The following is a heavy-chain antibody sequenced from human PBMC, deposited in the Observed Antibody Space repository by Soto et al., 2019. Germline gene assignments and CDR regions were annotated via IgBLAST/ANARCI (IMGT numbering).Heavy chain of an antibody. Sequence: GGSLRLSCAGSGFTFTNHNMNWVRQAPGKGLEWVSSISSSSSFRNYADSVKGRFTISRDNAKNSLHLQMNSLRAEDTAVYYCTRDASRDSSARGWFDPWGPGTLVTVSS. D-gene: IGHD6-13*01. CDR1: GFTFTNHN. CDR3: TRDASRDSSARGWFDP. V-gene: IGHV3-21*01. J-gene: IGHJ5*02. CDR2: ISSSSSFR.